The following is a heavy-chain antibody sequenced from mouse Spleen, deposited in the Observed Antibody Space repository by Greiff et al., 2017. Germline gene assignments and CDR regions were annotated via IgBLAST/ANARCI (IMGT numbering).Heavy chain of an antibody. CDR2: IDPSDSYT. V-gene: IGHV1-69*02. Sequence: QVQLQQPGAELVKPGASVKMSCKASGYTFTSYWITWVKQRPGQGLEWIGEIDPSDSYTNYNQKFKGKATLTVDKSSSTAYMQLSSLTSEDSAVYYCARGRWAFDYWGQGTTLTVSS. CDR1: GYTFTSYW. J-gene: IGHJ2*01. CDR3: ARGRWAFDY. D-gene: IGHD1-1*02.